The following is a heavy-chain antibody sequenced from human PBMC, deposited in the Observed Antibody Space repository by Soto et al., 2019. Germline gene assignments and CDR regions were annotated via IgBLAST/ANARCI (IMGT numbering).Heavy chain of an antibody. D-gene: IGHD2-2*02. CDR1: GGSFSGYY. CDR3: ARGPGYCSSTSCYTQYYYYGMDV. CDR2: INHSGST. V-gene: IGHV4-34*01. Sequence: QVQLQQWGAGLLKPSETLSLTCAVYGGSFSGYYWSWIRQPPGKGLEWIGEINHSGSTNDNPSLKSRVTISVDTSKNQFSLKLSSVTAADTAVYYCARGPGYCSSTSCYTQYYYYGMDVWGQGTTVTVSS. J-gene: IGHJ6*02.